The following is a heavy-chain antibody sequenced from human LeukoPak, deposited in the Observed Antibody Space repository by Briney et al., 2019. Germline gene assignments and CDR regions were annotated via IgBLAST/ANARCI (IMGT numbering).Heavy chain of an antibody. J-gene: IGHJ4*02. CDR1: GFSFKNVW. V-gene: IGHV3-48*01. CDR2: ISSSSGTI. CDR3: ARDPDF. Sequence: GGSLRLSCAASGFSFKNVWMSWVRQAPGKGLDWVSYISSSSGTIYYADSVKGRFTISRDNAKNSLYLQMNSLRAEDTAVYYCARDPDFWGQGILVTVSS.